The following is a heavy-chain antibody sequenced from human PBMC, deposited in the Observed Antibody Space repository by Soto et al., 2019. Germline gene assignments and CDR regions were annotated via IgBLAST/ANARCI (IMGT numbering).Heavy chain of an antibody. V-gene: IGHV3-7*01. J-gene: IGHJ4*02. D-gene: IGHD3-22*01. CDR1: GFTFSNYW. CDR3: ARYESSGTAVW. Sequence: SGGSLRLSCAASGFTFSNYWMTWVRQAPGKGLEWVANIKGDGILKYYMDSVKGRFIISRDNAKNSLHLQMNSLRDEDTAVYYCARYESSGTAVWWGQGTLVTVSS. CDR2: IKGDGILK.